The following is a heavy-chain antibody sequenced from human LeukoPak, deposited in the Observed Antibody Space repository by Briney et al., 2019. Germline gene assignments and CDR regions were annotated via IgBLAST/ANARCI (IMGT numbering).Heavy chain of an antibody. D-gene: IGHD2-2*01. CDR2: IRYDGSNK. J-gene: IGHJ4*02. Sequence: GGSLRLSCAASGFTFSSYGMHWVRQAPGKGLEWVAFIRYDGSNKYYADSVKGRFTVSRDTSKNTVYLQLNSLRPEDTAVYYCAKDLRGGAVPGAIDYWGQGTLVTVSS. V-gene: IGHV3-30*02. CDR3: AKDLRGGAVPGAIDY. CDR1: GFTFSSYG.